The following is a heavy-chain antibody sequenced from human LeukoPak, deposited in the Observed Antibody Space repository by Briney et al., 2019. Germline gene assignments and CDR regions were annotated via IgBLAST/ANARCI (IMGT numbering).Heavy chain of an antibody. CDR2: IIPIFGTA. J-gene: IGHJ3*02. CDR1: GGTFSSYA. D-gene: IGHD2-15*01. CDR3: ARDGRLVVVSEGAFDI. Sequence: GASVKVSCKASGGTFSSYAISWVRQAPGQGLEWMGGIIPIFGTANYAQKFQGRVTITADKSTSTAYMELSSLRSEDTAVYYCARDGRLVVVSEGAFDIWGQGTMVTVSS. V-gene: IGHV1-69*06.